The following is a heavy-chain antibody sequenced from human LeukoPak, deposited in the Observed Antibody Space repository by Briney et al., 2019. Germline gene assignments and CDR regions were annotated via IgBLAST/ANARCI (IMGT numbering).Heavy chain of an antibody. Sequence: ASVKVSCKVSGYTLTELSMHWVRQAPGKGLEWMGGFVPEDGETIYAQKFQGRVTMTEDTSTDTAYMELSSLRSEDTAVYYCATATFYDSSGPNWFDPWGQGTLVTVSS. CDR3: ATATFYDSSGPNWFDP. CDR1: GYTLTELS. J-gene: IGHJ5*02. V-gene: IGHV1-24*01. D-gene: IGHD3-22*01. CDR2: FVPEDGET.